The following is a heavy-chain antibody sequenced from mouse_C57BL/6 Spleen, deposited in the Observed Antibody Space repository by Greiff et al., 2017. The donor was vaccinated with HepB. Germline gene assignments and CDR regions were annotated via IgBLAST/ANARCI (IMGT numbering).Heavy chain of an antibody. CDR2: INPNNGGT. CDR3: ASRGVLWSLYWDFDV. CDR1: GYTFTDYY. Sequence: EVQLQQSGPELVKPGASVKISCKASGYTFTDYYMNWVKQSHGKSLEWIGDINPNNGGTSYNQKFKGKATLTVDKSSSTAYMELRSLTSEDSAVYYCASRGVLWSLYWDFDVWGTGTTVTVSS. D-gene: IGHD1-1*02. V-gene: IGHV1-26*01. J-gene: IGHJ1*03.